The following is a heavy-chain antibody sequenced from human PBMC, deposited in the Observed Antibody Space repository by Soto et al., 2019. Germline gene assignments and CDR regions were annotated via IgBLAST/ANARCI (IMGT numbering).Heavy chain of an antibody. CDR2: IDYDGTTT. V-gene: IGHV3-74*01. D-gene: IGHD6-19*01. CDR3: AKATTNGGWFNPFDS. CDR1: GFAFDSYW. J-gene: IGHJ4*02. Sequence: EVQLVESGGGLVQPGGSLRLSCAASGFAFDSYWMHWVRQVPGESPVWVSRIDYDGTTTTYADSVKGRFTISRDNAKNTLYLQMNSLRAEDTAVYYCAKATTNGGWFNPFDSWGQGALVTVSS.